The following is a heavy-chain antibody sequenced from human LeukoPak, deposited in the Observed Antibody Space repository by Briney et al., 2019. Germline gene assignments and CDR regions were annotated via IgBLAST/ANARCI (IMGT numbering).Heavy chain of an antibody. V-gene: IGHV3-30-3*01. CDR2: ISYDGSNK. CDR3: AKFLFSYFDP. Sequence: PGGSLRLSCAASGFTFSSYAMHWVRQAPGKGLEWVAVISYDGSNKYYADSVKGRFTISRDNSKNTLYLQMNSLRAEDTAVYYCAKFLFSYFDPWGQGTLVTVSS. J-gene: IGHJ5*02. D-gene: IGHD3-10*01. CDR1: GFTFSSYA.